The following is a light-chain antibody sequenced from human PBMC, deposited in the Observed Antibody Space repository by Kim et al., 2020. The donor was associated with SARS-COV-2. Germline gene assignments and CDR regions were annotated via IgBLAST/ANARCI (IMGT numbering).Light chain of an antibody. CDR3: HHRSDWPLT. Sequence: EIVLTQSPATLSLSPGERATLSCRASRSVSTFLAWYQQKPGQAPRLLFYDASNRATGIPPRFSGSGSGTDFTLTISSLEPDDFAVYYCHHRSDWPLTFGGGTKVDIK. V-gene: IGKV3-11*01. CDR1: RSVSTF. CDR2: DAS. J-gene: IGKJ4*01.